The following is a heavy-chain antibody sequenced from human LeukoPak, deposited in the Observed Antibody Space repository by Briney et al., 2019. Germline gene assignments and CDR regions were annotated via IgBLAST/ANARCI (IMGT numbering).Heavy chain of an antibody. V-gene: IGHV4-34*01. CDR3: ARFLRGNFDY. CDR2: INHSGST. J-gene: IGHJ4*02. Sequence: PSETLSLTCAVYGGSFSGYYWSWIRQPPGKGLEWIGEINHSGSTNYNPSLKSRVTISVDTSKNQFSLKLSSVTAADTAVYYCARFLRGNFDYWGQGTLVTVSS. CDR1: GGSFSGYY.